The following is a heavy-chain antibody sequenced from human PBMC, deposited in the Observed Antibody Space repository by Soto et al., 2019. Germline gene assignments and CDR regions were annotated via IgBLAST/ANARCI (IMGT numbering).Heavy chain of an antibody. CDR2: INPSGGST. Sequence: QVQLVQSGAEVKKPGASVKVSCKASGYTLTSYYMHCVRQAPGQGLEWMGIINPSGGSTSYAQKFQGGVTMSRDTSTSTVYMELSSLRAGDTAVYYCARDPSYYDFWSGYYTSYFDYWGQGTLVTVSS. J-gene: IGHJ4*02. CDR3: ARDPSYYDFWSGYYTSYFDY. CDR1: GYTLTSYY. D-gene: IGHD3-3*01. V-gene: IGHV1-46*01.